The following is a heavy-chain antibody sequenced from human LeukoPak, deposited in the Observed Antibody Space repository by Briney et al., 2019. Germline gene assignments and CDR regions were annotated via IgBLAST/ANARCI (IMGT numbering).Heavy chain of an antibody. Sequence: GGSLRLSCAASGFTFSSYAMHWVRQAPGKGLEWVAVISYDGSNKYYADSVKGRFTISRDNAENSLYLQMNSLRAEDTAVYYCARGYSSSWYQTGNAFDIWGQGTMVTVSP. CDR1: GFTFSSYA. CDR3: ARGYSSSWYQTGNAFDI. J-gene: IGHJ3*02. CDR2: ISYDGSNK. D-gene: IGHD6-13*01. V-gene: IGHV3-30-3*01.